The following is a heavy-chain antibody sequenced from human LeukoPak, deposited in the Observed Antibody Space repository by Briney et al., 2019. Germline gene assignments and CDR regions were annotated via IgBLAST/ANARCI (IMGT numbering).Heavy chain of an antibody. CDR3: ARRSAYSTSSGVNY. CDR1: GGSFSGFH. Sequence: PSETLSLTCALYGGSFSGFHLTLIRQPPGRGLEWIGEINDSGSTNCNPSLKSRVTMSVDMSKNQFSLKLNSVTAADTAVYFCARRSAYSTSSGVNYWGQGTLVTVSS. D-gene: IGHD6-6*01. J-gene: IGHJ4*02. V-gene: IGHV4-34*01. CDR2: INDSGST.